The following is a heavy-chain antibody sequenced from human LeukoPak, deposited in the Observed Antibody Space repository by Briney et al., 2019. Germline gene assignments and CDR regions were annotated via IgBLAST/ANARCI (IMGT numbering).Heavy chain of an antibody. V-gene: IGHV1-3*01. J-gene: IGHJ6*02. Sequence: AASVKVSCKASGYTLTSYAMHWVRQAPGQRLEWMGWINAGNGNTKYSQKFQGRVTITRDTSASTAYMELSSLRSEDTAVYYCARDMGLDCSSTSCLDYGMDVWGQGTTVTVSS. D-gene: IGHD2-2*01. CDR1: GYTLTSYA. CDR3: ARDMGLDCSSTSCLDYGMDV. CDR2: INAGNGNT.